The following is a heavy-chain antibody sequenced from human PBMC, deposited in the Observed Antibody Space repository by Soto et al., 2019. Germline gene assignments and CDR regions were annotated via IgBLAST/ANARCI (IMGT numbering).Heavy chain of an antibody. Sequence: KVSFKATGGTXSSYAIRLVRQAPGQDLEWMGGIIPIFGTANYAQKFQGRVTITADESTSTAYMELSSMRSEDTAVYYCAKNVDTAMVTAAFDYWGQGTLVTVSS. CDR1: GGTXSSYA. J-gene: IGHJ4*02. V-gene: IGHV1-69*01. CDR3: AKNVDTAMVTAAFDY. D-gene: IGHD5-18*01. CDR2: IIPIFGTA.